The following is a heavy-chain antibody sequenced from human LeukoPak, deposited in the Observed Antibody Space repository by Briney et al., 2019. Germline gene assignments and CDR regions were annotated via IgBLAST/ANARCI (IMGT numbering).Heavy chain of an antibody. Sequence: PGGSLRLSCAVSEFSFSSYEMNWVRQAPGKGLEWVSYISRSGSTNYYADSVQGRFTISRDNAKSSIYLQMNSLRAEDSAVYYCARHRSGFDYWGQGILVSVSS. CDR1: EFSFSSYE. CDR3: ARHRSGFDY. CDR2: ISRSGSTN. V-gene: IGHV3-48*03. J-gene: IGHJ4*02. D-gene: IGHD3-22*01.